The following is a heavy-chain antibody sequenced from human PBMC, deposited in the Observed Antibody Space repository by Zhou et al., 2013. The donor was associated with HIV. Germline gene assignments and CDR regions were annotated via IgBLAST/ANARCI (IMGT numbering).Heavy chain of an antibody. D-gene: IGHD1-26*01. J-gene: IGHJ4*02. CDR2: IIPIFGTA. V-gene: IGHV1-69*05. CDR3: ATKGPEWELLPNWSSLSY. CDR1: GGTFSSYA. Sequence: QVQLVQSGAEVKKPGSSVKVSCKASGGTFSSYAISWVRQAPGQGLEWMGGIIPIFGTANYAQKFQGRVTITTDESTSTAYMELSSLRSEDTAVYYCATKGPEWELLPNWSSLSYWGQGTLVTVSS.